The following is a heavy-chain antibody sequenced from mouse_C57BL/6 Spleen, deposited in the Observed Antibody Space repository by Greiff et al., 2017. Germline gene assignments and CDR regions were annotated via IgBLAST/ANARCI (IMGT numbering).Heavy chain of an antibody. CDR2: IYPGSGST. CDR1: GYTFTSYW. V-gene: IGHV1-55*01. J-gene: IGHJ1*03. Sequence: QVQLQQPGAELVKPGASVKMSCKASGYTFTSYWITWVKQRPGQGLEWIGDIYPGSGSTNYNEKFKSKATLTVDTSSSTAYMQLSSLTSEDSAVYYWARSTTVVSHGYFDVWGTGTTVTVSS. D-gene: IGHD1-1*01. CDR3: ARSTTVVSHGYFDV.